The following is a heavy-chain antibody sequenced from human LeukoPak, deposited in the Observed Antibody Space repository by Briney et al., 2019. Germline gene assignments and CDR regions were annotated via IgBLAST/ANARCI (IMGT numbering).Heavy chain of an antibody. CDR1: GYTFTGYY. CDR3: ARSLIGYCSSTSCQVFDY. D-gene: IGHD2-2*01. Sequence: ASVKVSCKASGYTFTGYYMHWVRQAPGQGLEWMGWINPNSGGTNYARKFQGWVTMTRDTSISTAYMELSRLRSDDTAVYYCARSLIGYCSSTSCQVFDYWGQGTLVTVSS. CDR2: INPNSGGT. J-gene: IGHJ4*02. V-gene: IGHV1-2*04.